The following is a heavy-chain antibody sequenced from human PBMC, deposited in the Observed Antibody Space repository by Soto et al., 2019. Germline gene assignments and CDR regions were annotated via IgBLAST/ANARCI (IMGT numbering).Heavy chain of an antibody. Sequence: QLQLQESGPGLVKPSETLSLTCTVSGGSISSSSYYWGWIRQPPGKGLEWIGSIYYSGSTYYNPSLKSRVTISVDTSKNQFSLKLSSVTAADTAVYYCARCDSGGYPFDYWGQGTLVTVSS. CDR2: IYYSGST. V-gene: IGHV4-39*01. CDR1: GGSISSSSYY. CDR3: ARCDSGGYPFDY. J-gene: IGHJ4*02. D-gene: IGHD6-19*01.